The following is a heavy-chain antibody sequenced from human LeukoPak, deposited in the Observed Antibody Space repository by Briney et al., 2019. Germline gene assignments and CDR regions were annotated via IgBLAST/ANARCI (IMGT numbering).Heavy chain of an antibody. D-gene: IGHD2-21*02. V-gene: IGHV4-59*08. CDR1: GGTITNSY. CDR2: IYYSGST. CDR3: ARQVVTGYFDF. Sequence: SETLSLTCTFSGGTITNSYWSWIRQPPGKGLEWIGYIYYSGSTNYNPSLKSRVTISADTSKNQVSLRLTSVTAADTAVCYCARQVVTGYFDFWGQGTLVTVSS. J-gene: IGHJ4*02.